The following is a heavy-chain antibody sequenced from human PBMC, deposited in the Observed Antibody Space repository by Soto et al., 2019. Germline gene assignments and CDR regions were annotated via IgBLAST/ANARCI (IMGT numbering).Heavy chain of an antibody. CDR1: GFTFSSYG. CDR3: ARDRGYSGYDSPRFYYGMDV. V-gene: IGHV3-33*01. J-gene: IGHJ6*02. CDR2: IWYDGSNK. Sequence: GGSLRLSCAASGFTFSSYGMHWVRQAPGKGLEWVAVIWYDGSNKWYADSVKGRFTISRDNSKNTLYLQMNSLRAEDTAVYSCARDRGYSGYDSPRFYYGMDVWGQGTTVTAP. D-gene: IGHD5-12*01.